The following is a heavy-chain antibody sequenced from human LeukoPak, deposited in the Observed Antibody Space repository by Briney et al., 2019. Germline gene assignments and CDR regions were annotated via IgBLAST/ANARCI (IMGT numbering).Heavy chain of an antibody. D-gene: IGHD6-6*01. J-gene: IGHJ4*02. Sequence: PSETLSLTCTVSGGSISTYYWSWIRRPRGKGLEWIAYIHASGPTNYNPSLKSRITISVDTSKNQFSLKLSSVTAADTAVYYCARHDAGIAARPFDNWGQGTLVTVSS. CDR1: GGSISTYY. CDR2: IHASGPT. V-gene: IGHV4-4*09. CDR3: ARHDAGIAARPFDN.